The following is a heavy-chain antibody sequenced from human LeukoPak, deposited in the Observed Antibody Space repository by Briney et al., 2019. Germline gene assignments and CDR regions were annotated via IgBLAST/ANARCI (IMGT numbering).Heavy chain of an antibody. CDR2: IWYDGSNK. CDR3: ARAMGFDDILTGYSPSYYYYYYGMDV. D-gene: IGHD3-9*01. Sequence: PGGSLRLSCAASGFTFSSYGMHWVRQAPGKGLEWVAVIWYDGSNKYYADSVKGRFTISRDNSKNTLYLQMNSLRAEDTAVYYCARAMGFDDILTGYSPSYYYYYYGMDVWGQGTTVTVSS. J-gene: IGHJ6*02. CDR1: GFTFSSYG. V-gene: IGHV3-33*01.